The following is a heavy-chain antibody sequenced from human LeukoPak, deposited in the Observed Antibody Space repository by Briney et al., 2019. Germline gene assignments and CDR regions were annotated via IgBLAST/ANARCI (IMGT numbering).Heavy chain of an antibody. J-gene: IGHJ4*02. CDR2: IYYSGST. D-gene: IGHD5-12*01. Sequence: SDTLSLNRTVSGGSISSCYWSWIRQPPGKGLEWIGYIYYSGSTNYNPSLKSRVTISVDTSKNQFSLKLSSVTAADTAVYYCARTSGYSGYYFDYWGQGTLVTVSS. CDR1: GGSISSCY. CDR3: ARTSGYSGYYFDY. V-gene: IGHV4-59*01.